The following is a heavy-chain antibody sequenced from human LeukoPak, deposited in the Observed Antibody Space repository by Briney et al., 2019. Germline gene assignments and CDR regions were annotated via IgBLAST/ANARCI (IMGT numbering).Heavy chain of an antibody. J-gene: IGHJ6*03. CDR1: GGSISSSSYY. CDR2: IHYSGST. CDR3: AGRYCSSTSCYDNYYYYMDV. V-gene: IGHV4-39*01. D-gene: IGHD2-2*01. Sequence: SETLSLTCTVSGGSISSSSYYWGWIRQPPGKGLEWIGSIHYSGSTYYNPSLKSRVTISVDTSKNQFSLKLSSVTAADTAVYYCAGRYCSSTSCYDNYYYYMDVWGKGTTVTVSS.